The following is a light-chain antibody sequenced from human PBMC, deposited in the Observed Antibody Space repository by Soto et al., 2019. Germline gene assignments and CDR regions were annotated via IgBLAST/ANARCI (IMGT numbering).Light chain of an antibody. CDR2: EVS. Sequence: QSVLTRPPSVSGAPGQRVTISCTGSSSNIGAGYDVHWYQQPPGTAPKLMIYEVSNRPSGVPDRFSGSKSGNTASLTISGLQAEDEAGYHCSSYSSTSTRRLFGAGTKVTVL. CDR3: SSYSSTSTRRL. J-gene: IGLJ1*01. CDR1: SSNIGAGYD. V-gene: IGLV1-40*01.